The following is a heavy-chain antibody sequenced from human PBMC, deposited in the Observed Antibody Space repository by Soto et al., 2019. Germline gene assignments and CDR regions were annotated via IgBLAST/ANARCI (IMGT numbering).Heavy chain of an antibody. CDR2: IYYSGST. CDR1: GGSISSGDYY. V-gene: IGHV4-30-4*01. Sequence: PSETLSLTCTVSGGSISSGDYYWSWIRQPPGKGLEWIGYIYYSGSTYYNPSLKSRVTISVDTSKNQFSLKLSSVTAADTAVYYCAIGESYCGGDCYSSGYFDYWGQGTLVTVSS. CDR3: AIGESYCGGDCYSSGYFDY. J-gene: IGHJ4*02. D-gene: IGHD2-21*02.